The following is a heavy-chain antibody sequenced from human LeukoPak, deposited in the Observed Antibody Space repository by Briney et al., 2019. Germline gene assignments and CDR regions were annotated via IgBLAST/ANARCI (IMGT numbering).Heavy chain of an antibody. CDR2: IRSKANSYAT. V-gene: IGHV3-73*01. D-gene: IGHD3-16*01. CDR3: TRSGGVNHAHYYYYYMDV. J-gene: IGHJ6*03. Sequence: GGSLRLSCAASGFTFSGSAMHWVRQASGKGLEWVGRIRSKANSYATAYAASVKGRFTISRDDSKNTAYLQMNSLKTEDTAVYYCTRSGGVNHAHYYYYYMDVWGKGTTVTVSS. CDR1: GFTFSGSA.